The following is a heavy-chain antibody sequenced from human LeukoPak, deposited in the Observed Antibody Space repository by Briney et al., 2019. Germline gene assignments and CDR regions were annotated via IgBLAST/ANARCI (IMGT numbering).Heavy chain of an antibody. D-gene: IGHD6-6*01. CDR3: AKSGTYSSSSGYIDS. CDR1: RFTFDGYA. V-gene: IGHV3-9*01. Sequence: PGGSLRLSCAASRFTFDGYAMHWVRQAPGKGLEWVPSISWNSGNTDYAASVKGRFTISRDNAKKSLHLQINSLRAEDTALYYCAKSGTYSSSSGYIDSWGQGTLVTVSS. J-gene: IGHJ4*02. CDR2: ISWNSGNT.